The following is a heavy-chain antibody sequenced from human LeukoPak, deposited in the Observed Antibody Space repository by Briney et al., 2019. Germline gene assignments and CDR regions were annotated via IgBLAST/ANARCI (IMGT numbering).Heavy chain of an antibody. J-gene: IGHJ4*02. V-gene: IGHV3-21*01. CDR1: AFSFSTYS. CDR2: ISSSSTYI. Sequence: GGSLRLSCAASAFSFSTYSMNWVRQAPGKGLEWVASISSSSTYIYYAESVMGRFTISRDNVKKSLFLQMNSLRVDDTAVYYCARGLVDTSGHYEPHFDYWGLGTLVTVSS. D-gene: IGHD3-22*01. CDR3: ARGLVDTSGHYEPHFDY.